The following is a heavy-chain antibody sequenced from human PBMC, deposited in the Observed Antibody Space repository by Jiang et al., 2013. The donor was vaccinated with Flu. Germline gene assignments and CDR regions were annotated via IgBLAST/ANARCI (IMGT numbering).Heavy chain of an antibody. CDR2: ISGSGGST. CDR1: GFTFSSYA. D-gene: IGHD6-13*01. V-gene: IGHV3-23*01. Sequence: RLSCAASGFTFSSYAMSWVRQAPGKGLEWVSAISGSGGSTYYADSVKGRFTISRDNSKNTLYLQMNSLRAEDTAVYYCAKYPFKSAAGLTFDYWGQGTLVTVSS. CDR3: AKYPFKSAAGLTFDY. J-gene: IGHJ4*02.